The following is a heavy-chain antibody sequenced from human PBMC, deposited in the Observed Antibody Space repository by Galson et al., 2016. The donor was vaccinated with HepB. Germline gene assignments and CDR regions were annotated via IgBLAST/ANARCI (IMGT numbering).Heavy chain of an antibody. V-gene: IGHV1-18*01. J-gene: IGHJ6*02. CDR3: SRITMVRGVVSRNPRHYFYYAMDV. CDR2: ISADNGDT. CDR1: GYTFNSHG. D-gene: IGHD3-10*01. Sequence: SVKVPCKASGYTFNSHGISWVRQAPGQGLEWMGWISADNGDTKYAQKLQGRVTMTTDTSTSTAYMELRSLLSDDTAVYYCSRITMVRGVVSRNPRHYFYYAMDVWGQGTTVTVSS.